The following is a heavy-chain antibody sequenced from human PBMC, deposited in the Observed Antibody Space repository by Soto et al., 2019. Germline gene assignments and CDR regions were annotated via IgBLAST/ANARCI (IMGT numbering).Heavy chain of an antibody. CDR2: IIPILGIA. Sequence: QVQLVQSGAEVKKPGSSVKVSCKASGGTFSTYTISWVRQAPGQGLAWMGRIIPILGIANYAQKFQGRVTITADKSTSTAYMELSSLRSEDTAVYYCASRSTVVVAATEAFDYWGQGTLVTVSS. CDR3: ASRSTVVVAATEAFDY. CDR1: GGTFSTYT. J-gene: IGHJ4*02. V-gene: IGHV1-69*02. D-gene: IGHD2-15*01.